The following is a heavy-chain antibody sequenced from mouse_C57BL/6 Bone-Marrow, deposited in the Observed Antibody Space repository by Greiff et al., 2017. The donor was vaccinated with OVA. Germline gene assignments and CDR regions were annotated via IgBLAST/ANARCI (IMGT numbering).Heavy chain of an antibody. Sequence: VQLQQSVAELVRPGASVKLSCTASGFNIKTTYMHWVKQRPEQGLEWIGRIDPANGNTKYAPKFQGKATITADTSSNSAYLQLSSLTSEDTAIYYCARPGRGFAYWGQGTLVTVSA. V-gene: IGHV14-3*01. CDR3: ARPGRGFAY. CDR2: IDPANGNT. CDR1: GFNIKTTY. D-gene: IGHD3-3*01. J-gene: IGHJ3*01.